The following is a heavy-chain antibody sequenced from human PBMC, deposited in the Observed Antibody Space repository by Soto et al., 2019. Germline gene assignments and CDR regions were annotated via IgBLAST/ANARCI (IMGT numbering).Heavy chain of an antibody. CDR1: GGSFSGYY. Sequence: PSETLSLTCAVYGGSFSGYYWSWIRQPPGKGLEWIGEINHSGSTNYNPSLKSRVTISVDTSKNQFSLKLNSVTAADTAVYHCARAFLLAKGGWFDPWGQGTLVTVSS. D-gene: IGHD3-3*01. V-gene: IGHV4-34*01. CDR3: ARAFLLAKGGWFDP. CDR2: INHSGST. J-gene: IGHJ5*02.